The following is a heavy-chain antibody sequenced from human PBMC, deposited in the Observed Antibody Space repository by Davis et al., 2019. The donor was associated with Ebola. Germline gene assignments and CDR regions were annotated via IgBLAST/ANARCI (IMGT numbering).Heavy chain of an antibody. Sequence: GGSLRLSCAASGFTFSSYWMHWVRHAPGKGLEWVSVIYSDGSTYYADSVKGRFTISRDNSRNTLYLQMNSLRAEDTAVYYCARAQITVMGFDPWGQGTLVTVSS. CDR2: IYSDGST. J-gene: IGHJ5*02. D-gene: IGHD5-18*01. V-gene: IGHV3-53*01. CDR1: GFTFSSYW. CDR3: ARAQITVMGFDP.